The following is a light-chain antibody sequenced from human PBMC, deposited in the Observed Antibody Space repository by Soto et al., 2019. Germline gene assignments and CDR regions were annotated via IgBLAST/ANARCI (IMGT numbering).Light chain of an antibody. Sequence: DIQMTQSPSTLSASIGDRVTITCRASQSINSWLAWYQQKPGKAPKLLIYDASNLASGVPSRFSGSGSGTEFTLVISSLQPGDFATDYCQQYDTYSYTFGQGTKLEI. CDR2: DAS. V-gene: IGKV1-5*01. CDR3: QQYDTYSYT. CDR1: QSINSW. J-gene: IGKJ2*01.